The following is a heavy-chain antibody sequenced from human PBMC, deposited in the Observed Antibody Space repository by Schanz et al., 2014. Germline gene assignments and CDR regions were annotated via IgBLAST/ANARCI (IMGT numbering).Heavy chain of an antibody. Sequence: VQLVDSGGGLVQPGGSLRLSCAASGFTFSSYGMNWVRQAPGKGLEWVANIGYDGSEKYYVDSVKGRFTISRDNSKDTLYLQMSGLTPEDTAVYYCARGPIPIQGVPMDFWGQGTLVTVSS. CDR3: ARGPIPIQGVPMDF. V-gene: IGHV3-33*01. D-gene: IGHD3-10*01. J-gene: IGHJ4*02. CDR1: GFTFSSYG. CDR2: IGYDGSEK.